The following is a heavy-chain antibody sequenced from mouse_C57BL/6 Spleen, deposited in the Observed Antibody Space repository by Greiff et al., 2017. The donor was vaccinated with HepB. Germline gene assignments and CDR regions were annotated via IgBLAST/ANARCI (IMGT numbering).Heavy chain of an antibody. Sequence: VQLQESGAELVRPGASVTLSCKASGYTFTDYEMHWVKQTPVHGLEWIGAIDPETGGTAYNQKFKGKAILTADKSSSTAYMELRSLTSEDSAVYYCTSLGGFAYWGQGTLVTVSA. CDR1: GYTFTDYE. D-gene: IGHD3-3*01. J-gene: IGHJ3*01. CDR2: IDPETGGT. V-gene: IGHV1-15*01. CDR3: TSLGGFAY.